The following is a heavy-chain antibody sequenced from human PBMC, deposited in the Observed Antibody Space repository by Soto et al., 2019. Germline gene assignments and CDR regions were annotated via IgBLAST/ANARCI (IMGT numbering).Heavy chain of an antibody. J-gene: IGHJ4*02. Sequence: QVQLVQSGAEVKKPGASVKVSCKASGYTFTSYAMHWVRQAPGQRLEWMGWINAGNGNTEYSQKFQGRVTITRDTSASTAYMELSSLRSEDTAVYYCASIYGDLPLFDYWGQGTLVTVSS. V-gene: IGHV1-3*01. CDR3: ASIYGDLPLFDY. CDR2: INAGNGNT. CDR1: GYTFTSYA. D-gene: IGHD4-17*01.